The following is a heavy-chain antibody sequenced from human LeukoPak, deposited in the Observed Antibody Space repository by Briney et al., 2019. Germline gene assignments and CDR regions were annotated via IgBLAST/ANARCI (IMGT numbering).Heavy chain of an antibody. J-gene: IGHJ4*02. D-gene: IGHD6-19*01. CDR1: GFTFSSYA. CDR2: ISYDGSNK. V-gene: IGHV3-30-3*01. CDR3: ARVPVAGTPFDY. Sequence: PGGSLRLSCAASGFTFSSYAMHWVRQAPGKGLEWVAVISYDGSNKYYADSVKGRFTISRDNSKDTLYLQMNSLRAEDTAVYYCARVPVAGTPFDYWGQGTLVTVSS.